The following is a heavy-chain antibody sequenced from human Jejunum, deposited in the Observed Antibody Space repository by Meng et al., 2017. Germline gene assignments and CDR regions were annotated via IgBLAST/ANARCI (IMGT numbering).Heavy chain of an antibody. J-gene: IGHJ4*02. D-gene: IGHD2-2*03. CDR3: VGYCSTISCFEGGDHY. Sequence: SETLFLTCTVSGDSIGSRSYYWGWIRQPPGKGLEWVGSIYYSGSTYYKPSLKSRVTISLDTSKNQFSLELTSLTAADTAIYYCVGYCSTISCFEGGDHYWGQGTLVTVSS. CDR2: IYYSGST. CDR1: GDSIGSRSYY. V-gene: IGHV4-39*07.